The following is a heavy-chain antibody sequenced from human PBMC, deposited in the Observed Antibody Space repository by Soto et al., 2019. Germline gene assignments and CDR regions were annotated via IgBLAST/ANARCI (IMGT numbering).Heavy chain of an antibody. J-gene: IGHJ5*02. CDR2: IYYSGST. CDR3: ARRGGYCSGGSCLGGGYWFDP. Sequence: SETLSLTCTVSGGSISSYYWSWIRQPPGKGLEWIGYIYYSGSTNYNPSLKSRVTISVDTSKNQFSLKVSSVTAADTAVYYCARRGGYCSGGSCLGGGYWFDPWGQGTLVTVSS. D-gene: IGHD2-15*01. CDR1: GGSISSYY. V-gene: IGHV4-59*08.